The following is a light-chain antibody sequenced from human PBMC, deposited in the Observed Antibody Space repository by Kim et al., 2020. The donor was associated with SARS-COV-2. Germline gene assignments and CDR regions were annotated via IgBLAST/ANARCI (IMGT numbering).Light chain of an antibody. CDR1: QGIATY. V-gene: IGKV1-16*01. Sequence: DIQMTQSPSSLSASVGDRVTITCRASQGIATYLAWFQQKPGQAPKSLIYAASSLQSGVPSRFSGSGSGTDFTLTISSLQPEDFATYYCHQYSSYPLTFGGGTKVDIK. J-gene: IGKJ4*01. CDR2: AAS. CDR3: HQYSSYPLT.